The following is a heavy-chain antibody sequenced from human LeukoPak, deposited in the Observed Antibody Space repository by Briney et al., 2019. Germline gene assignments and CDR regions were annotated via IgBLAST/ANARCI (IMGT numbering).Heavy chain of an antibody. CDR2: FHGSGGT. CDR3: AKATGYCSSTSLCVSYGMDV. V-gene: IGHV3-53*01. D-gene: IGHD2-2*01. CDR1: GFSVSSNH. J-gene: IGHJ6*02. Sequence: GGSLRLSCAASGFSVSSNHMNWVRQAPGKGLEWVSLFHGSGGTYYADSVKGRFTISRDNSKNTLYLQMNSLRAEDTAVYYCAKATGYCSSTSLCVSYGMDVWGQGTTVTVSS.